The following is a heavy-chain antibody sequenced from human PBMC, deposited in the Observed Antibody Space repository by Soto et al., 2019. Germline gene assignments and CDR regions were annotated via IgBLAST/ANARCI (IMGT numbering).Heavy chain of an antibody. CDR2: INPNSGGT. D-gene: IGHD1-26*01. CDR3: GRTYRGSYYVSNWFDP. CDR1: GWTFTGYY. Sequence: ASVHVPYMASGWTFTGYYRYWVRQAPGQGREWMGWINPNSGGTNYAQKFQGRVTMTRDTSISTAYMELSRLRSDDTALYCCGRTYRGSYYVSNWFDPWGQGTLVTVSS. J-gene: IGHJ5*02. V-gene: IGHV1-2*02.